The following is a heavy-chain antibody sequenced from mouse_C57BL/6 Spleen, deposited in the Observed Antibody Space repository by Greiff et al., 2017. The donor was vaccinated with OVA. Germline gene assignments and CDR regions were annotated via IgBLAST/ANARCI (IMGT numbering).Heavy chain of an antibody. CDR2: INPNNGGT. CDR3: ARGGTPYYFDY. V-gene: IGHV1-26*01. J-gene: IGHJ2*01. D-gene: IGHD1-1*02. Sequence: VQLKQSGPELVKPGASVKISCKASGYTFTDYYMNWVKQSHGKSLEWIGDINPNNGGTSYNQKFKGKATLTVDKSSSTAYMELRSLTSEDSAVYYCARGGTPYYFDYWGQGTTLTVSS. CDR1: GYTFTDYY.